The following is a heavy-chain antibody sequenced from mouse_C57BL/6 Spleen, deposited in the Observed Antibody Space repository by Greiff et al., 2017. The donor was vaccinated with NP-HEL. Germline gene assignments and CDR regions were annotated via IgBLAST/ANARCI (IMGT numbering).Heavy chain of an antibody. J-gene: IGHJ3*01. CDR2: ISDGGSYT. V-gene: IGHV5-4*03. CDR3: ARGNQVFAY. D-gene: IGHD2-1*01. CDR1: GFTFSSYA. Sequence: EVMLVESGGGLVKPGGSLKLSCAASGFTFSSYAMSWVRQTPEKRLEWVATISDGGSYTYYPDNVKGRFTISRDNAKNNLYLQMSHLKSEDTAMYYCARGNQVFAYWGQGTLVTVSA.